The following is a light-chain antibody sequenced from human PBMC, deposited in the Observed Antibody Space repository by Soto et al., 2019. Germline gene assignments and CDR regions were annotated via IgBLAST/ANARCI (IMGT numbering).Light chain of an antibody. Sequence: DIPLTQSPSFLSASVGDRVTITCRASQDISSYLAWYQQKPGKAPKVLIYGASTLQSGVPSRFSGSASGTEFTLTISSRQPEDFATYFCQQLSDYPLTFGGVTKVEI. CDR1: QDISSY. V-gene: IGKV1-9*01. CDR3: QQLSDYPLT. J-gene: IGKJ4*01. CDR2: GAS.